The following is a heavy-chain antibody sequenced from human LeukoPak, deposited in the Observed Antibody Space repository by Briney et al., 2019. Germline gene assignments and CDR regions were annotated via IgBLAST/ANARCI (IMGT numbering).Heavy chain of an antibody. V-gene: IGHV4-31*03. D-gene: IGHD1-26*01. J-gene: IGHJ4*02. CDR2: IYYSGST. CDR3: ARETRSGSYDGSFDY. CDR1: GGSISSGGYY. Sequence: SETLSLTCTVSGGSISSGGYYWAWIRQHPGEGLEWIGYIYYSGSTYYNPSLKSRVTISVDKSKKQFSLNLSSVTAADTAVYYCARETRSGSYDGSFDYWGQGTLVTVSS.